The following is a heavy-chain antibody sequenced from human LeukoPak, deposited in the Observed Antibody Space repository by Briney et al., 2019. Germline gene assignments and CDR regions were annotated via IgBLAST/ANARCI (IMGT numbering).Heavy chain of an antibody. CDR2: IYPGDSDT. D-gene: IGHD6-13*01. CDR3: VGIAAAGSFDY. J-gene: IGHJ4*02. Sequence: GASLQICGEGSGSIFTSYWIGGGRPLPGKGLEWMGIIYPGDSDTRYSPSFQGQVTISAGKSISTAYLQWSSLKASDTAMYYCVGIAAAGSFDYWGQGTLVTVSS. V-gene: IGHV5-51*01. CDR1: GSIFTSYW.